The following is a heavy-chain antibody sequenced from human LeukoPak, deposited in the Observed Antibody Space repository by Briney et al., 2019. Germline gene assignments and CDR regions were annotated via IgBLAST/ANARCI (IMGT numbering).Heavy chain of an antibody. V-gene: IGHV1-46*01. J-gene: IGHJ4*02. CDR1: GYTLTSYY. CDR2: INPSGGST. CDR3: ARDPTYYYDSSGYYCDY. D-gene: IGHD3-22*01. Sequence: GASVKVSCKASGYTLTSYYMHWARQAPGQGLEWMGIINPSGGSTSYAQKFQGRVTMTRDTSTSTVYMELSSLRSEDTAVYYCARDPTYYYDSSGYYCDYWGQGTLVTVSS.